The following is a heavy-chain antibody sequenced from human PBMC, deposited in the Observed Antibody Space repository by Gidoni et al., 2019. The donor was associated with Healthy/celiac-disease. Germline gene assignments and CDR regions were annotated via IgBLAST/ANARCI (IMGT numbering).Heavy chain of an antibody. CDR3: ATYPGTYYDFWRHFDY. CDR1: GYTLTELS. Sequence: QVQLVQSGAEVKKPGASVKVSCKVSGYTLTELSMHWVRQAPGKGLEWMGGFDPEDGETIYAKKFQGRVTMTEDTSTDTAYMELSSLRSEDTAVYYCATYPGTYYDFWRHFDYWGQGTLVTVSS. J-gene: IGHJ4*02. V-gene: IGHV1-24*01. D-gene: IGHD3-3*01. CDR2: FDPEDGET.